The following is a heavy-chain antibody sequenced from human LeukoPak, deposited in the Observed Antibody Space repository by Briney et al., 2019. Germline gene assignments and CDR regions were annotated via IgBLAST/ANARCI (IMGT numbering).Heavy chain of an antibody. CDR2: ISVNGGST. Sequence: GGTLRLSCAASGFTFSNSGMTWVRQAPGRGLEWVSGISVNGGSTYYADSVKGRFTISRDNSKNTLYLQMNSLRAEDTAVYYCAKGGPWIHDYYYYMDVWGKGTTVTVSS. CDR1: GFTFSNSG. V-gene: IGHV3-23*01. CDR3: AKGGPWIHDYYYYMDV. J-gene: IGHJ6*03. D-gene: IGHD5-18*01.